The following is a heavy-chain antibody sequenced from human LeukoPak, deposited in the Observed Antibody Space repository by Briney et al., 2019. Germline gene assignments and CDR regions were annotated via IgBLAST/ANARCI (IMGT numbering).Heavy chain of an antibody. CDR1: GGTFGSDA. CDR2: IIPMMETA. CDR3: ASGIDEWLMRY. D-gene: IGHD3-3*01. Sequence: SVKVSCETSGGTFGSDAISWVRKAPGQGLEWMGGIIPMMETADYAERFKDRVTITTDESTSTAYMELSSLGSEDTAVYYCASGIDEWLMRYWGQGTLVTVSS. J-gene: IGHJ4*02. V-gene: IGHV1-69*05.